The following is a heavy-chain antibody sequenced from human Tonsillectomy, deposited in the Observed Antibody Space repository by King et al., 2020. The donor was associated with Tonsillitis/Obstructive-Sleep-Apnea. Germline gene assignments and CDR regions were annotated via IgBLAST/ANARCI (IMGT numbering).Heavy chain of an antibody. V-gene: IGHV3-7*01. J-gene: IGHJ4*02. CDR3: ASEVGSH. D-gene: IGHD2-2*01. CDR2: IKEDGSEE. CDR1: GFTFSSSW. Sequence: VQLVESGGGLVQPGGSLRLSCAASGFTFSSSWMSWVRQAPGKGLEWVANIKEDGSEEYYIDSVKGRFTISRDNAKNSLYLHMNSLRAEDTAVYYCASEVGSHWGQGTLVTVSS.